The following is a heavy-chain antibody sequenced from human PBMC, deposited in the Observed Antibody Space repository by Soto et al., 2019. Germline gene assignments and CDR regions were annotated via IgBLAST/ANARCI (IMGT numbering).Heavy chain of an antibody. CDR3: ARRGPVTYFDY. V-gene: IGHV3-23*01. J-gene: IGHJ4*02. CDR2: ISGSGDST. Sequence: GGSLRLSCAASGFTFSSYAMNWVRQAPGKGLEWVSVISGSGDSTYYADSVKGRFTISRDNSKNTLYLQMNSLRTEDTAVYYCARRGPVTYFDYWGQETRVTVS. CDR1: GFTFSSYA. D-gene: IGHD3-10*01.